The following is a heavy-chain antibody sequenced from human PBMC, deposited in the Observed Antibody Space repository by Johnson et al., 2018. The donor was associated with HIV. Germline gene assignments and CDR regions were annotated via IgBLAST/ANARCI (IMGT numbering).Heavy chain of an antibody. D-gene: IGHD6-19*01. J-gene: IGHJ3*02. V-gene: IGHV3-30-3*01. Sequence: VQLVESGGGLVQPGGSLRLSCAASGFTFSSYAMHWVRQAPGKGLEWVAVISYDGSNKYYADSVKGRFTISRDNSKNTLYLQMNSLRAEDTAVYYCARDQGSGWPTNAFDIWGRGTRVTVSS. CDR2: ISYDGSNK. CDR1: GFTFSSYA. CDR3: ARDQGSGWPTNAFDI.